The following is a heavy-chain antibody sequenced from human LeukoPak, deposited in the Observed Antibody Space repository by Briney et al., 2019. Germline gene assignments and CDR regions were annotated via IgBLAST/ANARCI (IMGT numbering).Heavy chain of an antibody. V-gene: IGHV4-34*01. Sequence: SETLSLTCAVYGESFSGYYWTWVRQPPGKGLEWIGDFNHSGRTTYNPSLKSRVIISVDTFKNLFSLNLTSVTAADTAVYYCTRPWQRRYYMDVWGKGTTVAVSS. CDR3: TRPWQRRYYMDV. CDR2: FNHSGRT. CDR1: GESFSGYY. J-gene: IGHJ6*03.